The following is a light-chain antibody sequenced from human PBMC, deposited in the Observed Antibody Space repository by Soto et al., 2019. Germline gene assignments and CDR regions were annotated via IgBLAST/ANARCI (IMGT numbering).Light chain of an antibody. V-gene: IGLV2-14*01. CDR1: YTDVGAYHY. J-gene: IGLJ1*01. CDR3: SSYRSSRIYV. Sequence: QSALTQPASVSGSPGQSITISCTGTYTDVGAYHYVSWYQQHPGKAPKLIIFEVDARPSGVSNRFSGSKSGNTASLTISGRQAEDEADYYCSSYRSSRIYVLGTGTKVTVL. CDR2: EVD.